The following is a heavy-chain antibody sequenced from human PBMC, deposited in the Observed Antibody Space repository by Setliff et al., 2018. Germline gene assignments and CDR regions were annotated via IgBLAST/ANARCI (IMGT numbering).Heavy chain of an antibody. D-gene: IGHD3-3*01. V-gene: IGHV3-48*03. CDR3: ARAGWGVPGDFWSGSRDPYDMDV. Sequence: GGSLRLSCAASGFTFSSYEMNWVRQAPGKGLEWVSYISSSGSTIYYADSVKGRFTISRDNAKNSLYLQMNSLRAEDTAVYYCARAGWGVPGDFWSGSRDPYDMDVWGQGTTVTVSS. J-gene: IGHJ6*02. CDR2: ISSSGSTI. CDR1: GFTFSSYE.